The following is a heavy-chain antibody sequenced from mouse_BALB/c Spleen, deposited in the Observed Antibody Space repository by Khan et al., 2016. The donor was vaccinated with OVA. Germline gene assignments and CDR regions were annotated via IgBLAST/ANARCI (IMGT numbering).Heavy chain of an antibody. J-gene: IGHJ2*01. Sequence: QVQLKESGPGLVAPSQSLSITCTVSGFSLTSYGVHWVRQPPGKGLEWLGGIWAGGSTNYNSALMSGLSISTDNSKSRVFLKMNSMQTDDTAMYYCARLEDLWGQGTTLTVSS. CDR2: IWAGGST. V-gene: IGHV2-9*02. CDR3: ARLEDL. CDR1: GFSLTSYG.